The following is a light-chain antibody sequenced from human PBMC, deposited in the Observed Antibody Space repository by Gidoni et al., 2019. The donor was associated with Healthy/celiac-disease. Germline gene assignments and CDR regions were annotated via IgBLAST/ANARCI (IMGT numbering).Light chain of an antibody. J-gene: IGKJ1*01. CDR1: NSVLYSSNNKNY. CDR2: WAS. Sequence: DIVLTPSSDSLAVSLGETATINCKSSNSVLYSSNNKNYLAWYQQKPGQPPKLLIYWASTRESGVPDRFSGSGSGTDFTLTISSLQAEDVAVYYCQQYYSTRTFGQGTKVEIK. V-gene: IGKV4-1*01. CDR3: QQYYSTRT.